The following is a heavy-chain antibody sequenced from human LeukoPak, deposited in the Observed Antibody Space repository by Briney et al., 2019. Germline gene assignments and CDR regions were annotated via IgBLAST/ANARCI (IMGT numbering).Heavy chain of an antibody. D-gene: IGHD2-2*02. Sequence: GGSLRLSCAASGFTFSSYAMSWVRQAPGKGLEWVSAISGSGGSTYYADSVKGRFTISRDNSKNTQYLQMNGLRAEDTAVYYCAKVLVVVPAATPFDYWGQGTLVTVSS. CDR3: AKVLVVVPAATPFDY. J-gene: IGHJ4*02. CDR1: GFTFSSYA. V-gene: IGHV3-23*01. CDR2: ISGSGGST.